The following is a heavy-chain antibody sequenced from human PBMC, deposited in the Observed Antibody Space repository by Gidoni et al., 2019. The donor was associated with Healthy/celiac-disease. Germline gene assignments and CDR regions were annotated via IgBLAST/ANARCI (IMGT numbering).Heavy chain of an antibody. CDR2: IFSNDEK. CDR1: GFSLSNARMG. Sequence: QVTLKESGPVLVKPTETLTLTCTVSGFSLSNARMGVSWIRQPPGKALEWLAHIFSNDEKSYSTSLKSRLTISKDTSKSQVVLTMTNMDPVDTATYYCARIITYYDILTGYYTHWYFDLWGRGTLVTVSS. V-gene: IGHV2-26*01. D-gene: IGHD3-9*01. J-gene: IGHJ2*01. CDR3: ARIITYYDILTGYYTHWYFDL.